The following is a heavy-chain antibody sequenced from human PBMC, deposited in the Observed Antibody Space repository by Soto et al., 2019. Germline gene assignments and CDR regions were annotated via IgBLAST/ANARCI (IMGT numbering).Heavy chain of an antibody. Sequence: QVQLQESGPGLVKPSQTLSLTCTVSGGSTSSDNYWSWIRQPPGKGLEWIGHIYYSGNTEYNPSLKSLLAISIDTSKNQFSLKLSSVTAADTAVYFCAREGGESSDGLYYFDSWGQGSLVTVSS. J-gene: IGHJ4*02. D-gene: IGHD3-16*01. CDR3: AREGGESSDGLYYFDS. CDR1: GGSTSSDNY. CDR2: IYYSGNT. V-gene: IGHV4-30-4*01.